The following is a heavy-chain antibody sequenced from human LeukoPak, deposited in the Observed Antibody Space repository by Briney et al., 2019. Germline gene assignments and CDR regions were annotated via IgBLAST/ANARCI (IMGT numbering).Heavy chain of an antibody. Sequence: ASVKVSCKASGYTFTDDYIHWVRQAPGQGLEWMGWINPNSGGTNYAQKFQGRVTMTRDTSISTAYMELSRLRSDGTAVYYCARASRVAGTDFDYWGQGTLVTVSS. CDR1: GYTFTDDY. CDR2: INPNSGGT. J-gene: IGHJ4*02. D-gene: IGHD6-19*01. V-gene: IGHV1-2*02. CDR3: ARASRVAGTDFDY.